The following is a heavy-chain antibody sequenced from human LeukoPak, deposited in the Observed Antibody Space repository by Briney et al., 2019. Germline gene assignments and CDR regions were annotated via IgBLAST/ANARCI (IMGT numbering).Heavy chain of an antibody. J-gene: IGHJ4*02. Sequence: SETLSLTCTVSGDSISSRSYYWGWIRQPPGKGLEWIGNIYYTGNTYYNPSLKSRVTISVDTSNNQFSLNLSSVTAADTAVYYCARLGNSGFVWGQGSLVTVSS. CDR2: IYYTGNT. V-gene: IGHV4-39*07. D-gene: IGHD6-19*01. CDR3: ARLGNSGFV. CDR1: GDSISSRSYY.